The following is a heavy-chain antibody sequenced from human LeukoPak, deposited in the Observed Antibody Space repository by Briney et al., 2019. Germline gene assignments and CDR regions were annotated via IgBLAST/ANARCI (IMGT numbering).Heavy chain of an antibody. CDR2: ISAYNGNT. Sequence: ASVKVSCKASGYTFTGYYMHWVRQAPGQGLEWMGWISAYNGNTNYAQKLQGRVTMTTDTSTSTAYMELRSLRSDDTAVYYCARDPFLDYGDYERLGNWFDPWGQGTLVTVSS. CDR3: ARDPFLDYGDYERLGNWFDP. CDR1: GYTFTGYY. D-gene: IGHD4-17*01. V-gene: IGHV1-18*04. J-gene: IGHJ5*02.